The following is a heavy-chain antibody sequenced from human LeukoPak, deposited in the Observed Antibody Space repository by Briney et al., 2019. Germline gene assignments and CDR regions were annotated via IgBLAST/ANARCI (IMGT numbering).Heavy chain of an antibody. J-gene: IGHJ4*02. V-gene: IGHV3-23*01. CDR2: ITGTGGST. CDR3: AKDRGTAVAGFYY. D-gene: IGHD6-19*01. Sequence: GASLRLSCAASGFSLSTYGVSWVRQPPGKGLEWVSGITGTGGSTYYADSVKGRFTVSRDTSKNTLYLQMNSLRAEDTAIYYCAKDRGTAVAGFYYWGQGTLVTVSS. CDR1: GFSLSTYG.